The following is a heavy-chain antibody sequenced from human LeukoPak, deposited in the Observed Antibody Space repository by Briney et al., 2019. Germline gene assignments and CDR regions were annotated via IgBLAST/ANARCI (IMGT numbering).Heavy chain of an antibody. D-gene: IGHD5-18*01. CDR3: AKDLYWGGYGPDY. J-gene: IGHJ4*02. V-gene: IGHV3-43*02. CDR1: GFTFSSYA. Sequence: GGSLRLSCAASGFTFSSYAMSWVRQAPGKGLEWVSLISGDGGSTYYADSVKGRFTISRDNSKNSLYLQMNSLRTEDTALYYCAKDLYWGGYGPDYWGQGTLVTVSS. CDR2: ISGDGGST.